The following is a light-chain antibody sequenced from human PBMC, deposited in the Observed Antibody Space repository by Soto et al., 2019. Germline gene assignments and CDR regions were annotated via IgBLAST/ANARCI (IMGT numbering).Light chain of an antibody. CDR2: SAS. CDR3: QQSYTTPFT. V-gene: IGKV1-39*01. J-gene: IGKJ3*01. Sequence: DSQMTQSPSSLSASVGDVVAITCRARPSVRNSLNWYQQKPGKAPQLLIYSASSLQSGVPSRFSGSGSGTDFTLTISSLQPEDFATYYCQQSYTTPFTFGPGTKVDIK. CDR1: PSVRNS.